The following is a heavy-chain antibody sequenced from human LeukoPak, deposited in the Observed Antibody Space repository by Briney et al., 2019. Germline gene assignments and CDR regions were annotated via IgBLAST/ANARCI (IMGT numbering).Heavy chain of an antibody. CDR1: GLTFSTYC. J-gene: IGHJ4*02. CDR2: IKEDGSAT. Sequence: GGSLRLSCAASGLTFSTYCMTWVRQPPGKGPEWVANIKEDGSATNYVDSVKGRFTISRANAKKSLYLQMNSLRAEDAAVYYCARDSPGYLAYDSWGQGTLVTVSS. CDR3: ARDSPGYLAYDS. V-gene: IGHV3-7*04. D-gene: IGHD1-1*01.